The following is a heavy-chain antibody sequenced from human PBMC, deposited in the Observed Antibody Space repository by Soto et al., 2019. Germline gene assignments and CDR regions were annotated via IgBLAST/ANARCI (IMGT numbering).Heavy chain of an antibody. V-gene: IGHV1-46*01. CDR1: GYTFTSYF. CDR2: FDPSGVAT. J-gene: IGHJ3*02. Sequence: QVQLVQSGAEVKKPGASVKVSCKASGYTFTSYFIHWVRQAPGQGLEWMGVFDPSGVATNSAQKFQGRLTMTRDTSTSTVYMDLPSLGSDDPALYYCARVSRGAFAIWGQGTLVTVSS. CDR3: ARVSRGAFAI.